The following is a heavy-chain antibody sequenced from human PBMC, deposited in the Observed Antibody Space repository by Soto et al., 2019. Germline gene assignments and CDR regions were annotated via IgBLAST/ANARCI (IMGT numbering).Heavy chain of an antibody. Sequence: SQTPSLTCAISGDSVSSNRGAWNWIRQSPSRGLEWLGRTYYRSKWYNEYAVSVKSRITINPDTSKNQFSLHLNSVTPDDTAVYYCSRCASGTPDRYGMDVWGQGTTVTVSS. J-gene: IGHJ6*02. CDR3: SRCASGTPDRYGMDV. D-gene: IGHD3-10*01. V-gene: IGHV6-1*01. CDR1: GDSVSSNRGA. CDR2: TYYRSKWYN.